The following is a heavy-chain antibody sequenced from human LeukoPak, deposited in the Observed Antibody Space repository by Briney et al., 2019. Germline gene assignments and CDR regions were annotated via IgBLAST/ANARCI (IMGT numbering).Heavy chain of an antibody. J-gene: IGHJ6*03. CDR1: GFTFSDYY. Sequence: PGGSLRLSCAASGFTFSDYYMSWIRQAPGKGLEWVSYISSSGSTIYYADSVKGRFTISRDNAKNSLYLQMNSLRAEDTAVYYCAREGVVVVAATQLGYYYYMDAWGKGTTVTVSS. D-gene: IGHD2-15*01. CDR2: ISSSGSTI. V-gene: IGHV3-11*04. CDR3: AREGVVVVAATQLGYYYYMDA.